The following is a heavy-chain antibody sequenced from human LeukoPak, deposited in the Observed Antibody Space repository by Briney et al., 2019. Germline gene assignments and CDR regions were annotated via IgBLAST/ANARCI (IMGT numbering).Heavy chain of an antibody. V-gene: IGHV3-11*04. Sequence: GGSLRLSCAASKFTFSDYYMSWIRQAPGKGLEWVSYISSISSTMYCADSVKGRFTISRDNAKNSLYLQMNSLRAEDTAIYYCARCGDGLPCDFDYWGQGTLVTVSS. J-gene: IGHJ4*02. CDR1: KFTFSDYY. D-gene: IGHD3-10*01. CDR2: ISSISSTM. CDR3: ARCGDGLPCDFDY.